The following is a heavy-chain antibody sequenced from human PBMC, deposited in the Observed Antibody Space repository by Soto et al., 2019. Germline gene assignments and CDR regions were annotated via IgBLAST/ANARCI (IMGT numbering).Heavy chain of an antibody. D-gene: IGHD3-3*01. J-gene: IGHJ4*02. CDR1: GFTFSSYA. V-gene: IGHV3-23*01. CDR3: AKDAEITIFGVVTPIPFDY. Sequence: GGSLRLSCAASGFTFSSYAMSWVRQAPGKGLEWVSAISGSGGSTYYADSVKGRFTISRDNSKNTLYLQMNSLRAEDTAVYYCAKDAEITIFGVVTPIPFDYWGQGTLVTVSS. CDR2: ISGSGGST.